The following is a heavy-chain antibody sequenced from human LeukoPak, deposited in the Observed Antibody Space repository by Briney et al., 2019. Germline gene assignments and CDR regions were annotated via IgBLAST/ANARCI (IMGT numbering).Heavy chain of an antibody. CDR2: IIPIFGTA. CDR3: ARDREGYCSSTSCYWFDP. D-gene: IGHD2-2*01. Sequence: SVKVSCKASGGTFSSYAISWVRQAPGQGLGWMGRIIPIFGTANYAQKFQGRVTITTDESTSTAYMELSSLRSEDTAVYYCARDREGYCSSTSCYWFDPWGQGTLVTVSS. J-gene: IGHJ5*02. V-gene: IGHV1-69*05. CDR1: GGTFSSYA.